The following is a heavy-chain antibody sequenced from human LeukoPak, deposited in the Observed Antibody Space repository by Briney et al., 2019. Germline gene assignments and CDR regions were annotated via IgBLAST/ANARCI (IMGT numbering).Heavy chain of an antibody. Sequence: SETLSLTCAVYGGSFSGYYWSWIRQPPGKGLEWIGEINHSGSSNYIPSLKSRVTISVDTSKNQFSLKLSSVTAADAAVYYCARAASMVRGVMAWFDPWGQGTLVTVSS. CDR1: GGSFSGYY. J-gene: IGHJ5*02. CDR3: ARAASMVRGVMAWFDP. V-gene: IGHV4-34*01. D-gene: IGHD3-10*01. CDR2: INHSGSS.